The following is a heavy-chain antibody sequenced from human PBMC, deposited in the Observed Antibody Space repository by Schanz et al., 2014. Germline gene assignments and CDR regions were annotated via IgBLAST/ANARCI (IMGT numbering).Heavy chain of an antibody. CDR1: GFSLSSYN. Sequence: EVQLVESGGGVVKPGESLRLSCAASGFSLSSYNMNWVRQAPGKGLEWISSMYINSGSTQYADSVKGRFIISRDSSKNTLFLQMNRLRAEDTAVYFCARDGGRDGYNLAFDVWGQGTLVTVSS. V-gene: IGHV3-21*04. J-gene: IGHJ3*01. CDR3: ARDGGRDGYNLAFDV. D-gene: IGHD5-12*01. CDR2: MYINSGST.